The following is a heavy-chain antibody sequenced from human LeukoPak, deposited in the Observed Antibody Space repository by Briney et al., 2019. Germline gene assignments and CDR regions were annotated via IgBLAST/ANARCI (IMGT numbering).Heavy chain of an antibody. D-gene: IGHD1-26*01. V-gene: IGHV4-59*01. CDR3: ARGTDVQWDY. J-gene: IGHJ4*02. Sequence: SETLSLTCTVSGDSISSYYWSWIRQPPGKGLEWIGYIYYSGSTNYNPSLKSRVTLSVDTFKNQFSLKLSSVTAADTAIYYCARGTDVQWDYWGQGTLVTVSS. CDR1: GDSISSYY. CDR2: IYYSGST.